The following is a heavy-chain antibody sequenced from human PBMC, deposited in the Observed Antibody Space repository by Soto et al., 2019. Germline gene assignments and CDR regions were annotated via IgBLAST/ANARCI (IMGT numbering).Heavy chain of an antibody. CDR2: FFYTGSI. CDR3: AGGTDGKKVAY. CDR1: GGSVSSEHYY. J-gene: IGHJ4*02. Sequence: SETLSLTCTVSGGSVSSEHYYWNWIRQAPGKGLKWIGYFFYTGSINYNPSLESRLTMSVDMSKNHFSLKLSSVTAADTAVYYCAGGTDGKKVAYWGQGTLVTVSS. V-gene: IGHV4-61*03. D-gene: IGHD5-12*01.